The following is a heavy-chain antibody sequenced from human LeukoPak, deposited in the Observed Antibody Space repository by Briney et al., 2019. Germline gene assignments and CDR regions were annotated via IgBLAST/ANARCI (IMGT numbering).Heavy chain of an antibody. J-gene: IGHJ4*02. CDR3: VRDLTDGSFDY. Sequence: PGGSLRLSCAASGFTFSDYYMSWIRQAPGKGLEWVSYISSSGSTIYYADSVKGRFTISRDNAKNALYLQMNSLRAEDTAVYYCVRDLTDGSFDYWGQGTLVTVSS. CDR2: ISSSGSTI. CDR1: GFTFSDYY. V-gene: IGHV3-11*01.